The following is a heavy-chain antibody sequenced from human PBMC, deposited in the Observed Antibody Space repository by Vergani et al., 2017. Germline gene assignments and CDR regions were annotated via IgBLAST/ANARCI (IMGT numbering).Heavy chain of an antibody. CDR3: ARVAHANSLVTAATFDV. Sequence: QVQLVQSGAELKKPGASVSVSCKGSSHTFQTYGISWVRQAPGKGLEWMAWIRPYTGHTIYAQKFQDRVTMTADTSTNTSYMEMRSLRSDDTAVYYCARVAHANSLVTAATFDVWGQGTMVTVSS. J-gene: IGHJ3*01. V-gene: IGHV1-18*01. D-gene: IGHD2-15*01. CDR2: IRPYTGHT. CDR1: SHTFQTYG.